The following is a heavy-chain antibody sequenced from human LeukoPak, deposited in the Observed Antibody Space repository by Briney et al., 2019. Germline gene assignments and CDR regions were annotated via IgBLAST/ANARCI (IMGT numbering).Heavy chain of an antibody. V-gene: IGHV4-4*07. CDR2: IYAGGTT. CDR1: GGSISSDY. CDR3: ARDQLYYFDY. J-gene: IGHJ4*02. Sequence: SETLSLTCTVSGGSISSDYWSWIRQPAGKGLEWIGRIYAGGTTNYNPSLKSRVTMSVDTSKNQFSLKLSSVTAADTAVYYCARDQLYYFDYWGQGTLVTVSS. D-gene: IGHD2-2*01.